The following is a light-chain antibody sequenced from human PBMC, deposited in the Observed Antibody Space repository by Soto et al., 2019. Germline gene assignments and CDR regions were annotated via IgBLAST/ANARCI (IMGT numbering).Light chain of an antibody. CDR3: QQTFSTLTWT. CDR1: RNVSNY. V-gene: IGKV1-39*01. J-gene: IGKJ1*01. CDR2: AAS. Sequence: DIQVTQSPSSLPASIGDRVTITCRASRNVSNYLNWYRQKQGKAPTLLIYAASRLQSGAPSRFSGSGSGTHFTLTISSLQPEDFATYYCQQTFSTLTWTFGQGTKVDIK.